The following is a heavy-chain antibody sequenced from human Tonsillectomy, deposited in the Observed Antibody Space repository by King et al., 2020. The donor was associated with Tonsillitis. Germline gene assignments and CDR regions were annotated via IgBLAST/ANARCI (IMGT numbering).Heavy chain of an antibody. CDR3: ARAYIAVVDPLDY. Sequence: QVQLVQSGGGVVQPGTSLRLSCVASGFTFSSYAMHWVRLVPGKGLQWVAVISYDGMNKYYADSVKGRFTISRDNSNTLFLQMNSLRADDTAVYSCARAYIAVVDPLDYWGQGTLVTVSS. CDR2: ISYDGMNK. D-gene: IGHD6-19*01. V-gene: IGHV3-30*04. CDR1: GFTFSSYA. J-gene: IGHJ4*02.